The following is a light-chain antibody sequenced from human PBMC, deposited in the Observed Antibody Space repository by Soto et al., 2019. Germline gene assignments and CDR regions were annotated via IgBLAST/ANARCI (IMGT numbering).Light chain of an antibody. V-gene: IGKV3-20*01. CDR3: QQYGSSRFT. Sequence: EIVLTQSTGTLSLSPGERATLSCRASQSVSSKYLAWYQQKPGQAPRVLIYGTSIRASGVPERFSGGGSGTDFTLTITRLEPEDFAVYYCQQYGSSRFTFGPGTKVDFK. CDR1: QSVSSKY. CDR2: GTS. J-gene: IGKJ3*01.